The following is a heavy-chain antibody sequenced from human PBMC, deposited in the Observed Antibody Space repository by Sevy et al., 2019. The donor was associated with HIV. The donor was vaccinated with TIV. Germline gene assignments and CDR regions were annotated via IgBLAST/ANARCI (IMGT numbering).Heavy chain of an antibody. CDR1: GFTFSSYS. V-gene: IGHV3-21*01. J-gene: IGHJ5*02. CDR2: ISSSSYI. Sequence: GGSLRLSCAASGFTFSSYSMNWVRQAPGKGLEWVSSISSSSYIYYSDSVKDRFTISRDNAKNSLYLQMNSLRAEDTAVYYCARDSLSSSWYGVLDPWGQGTLVTVSS. D-gene: IGHD6-13*01. CDR3: ARDSLSSSWYGVLDP.